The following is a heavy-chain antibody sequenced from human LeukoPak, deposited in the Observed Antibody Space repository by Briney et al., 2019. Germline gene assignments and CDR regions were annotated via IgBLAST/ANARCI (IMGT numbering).Heavy chain of an antibody. CDR2: IIPIFGTA. J-gene: IGHJ4*02. D-gene: IGHD3-10*01. CDR1: GGTFSSYA. V-gene: IGHV1-69*13. CDR3: ARSPWTGTHRDYFDY. Sequence: ASVKVSCKASGGTFSSYAISWVRQAPGQGLEWMGGIIPIFGTANYAQKFQGRVTITADESTSTAYMELSSLRSEDTAVYYCARSPWTGTHRDYFDYWGQGTLVTVSS.